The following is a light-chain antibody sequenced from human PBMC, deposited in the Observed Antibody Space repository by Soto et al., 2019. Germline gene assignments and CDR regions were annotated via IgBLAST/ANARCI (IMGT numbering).Light chain of an antibody. CDR3: QQRSNWPPIT. J-gene: IGKJ5*01. CDR2: DAS. CDR1: QGISSY. Sequence: ETVLTQSPATLSLSPGERATLSCRASQGISSYLAWYQQKPGQAPRLLIYDASNRATGIPARFSGSGSGTDFTLTISSLEPEDFAVYYCQQRSNWPPITFGQGTRLEI. V-gene: IGKV3-11*01.